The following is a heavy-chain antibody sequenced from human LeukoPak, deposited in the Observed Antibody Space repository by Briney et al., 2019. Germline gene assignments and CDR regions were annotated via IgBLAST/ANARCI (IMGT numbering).Heavy chain of an antibody. V-gene: IGHV4-34*01. CDR3: ARRGGTTVTTPFDY. D-gene: IGHD4-11*01. J-gene: IGHJ4*02. Sequence: GSLRLSCAASGFTFSSYAMSWVRQPPGKGLEWIGEINHSGSTNYNPSLKSRVTISVDTSKNQFSLKLSSVTAADTAVYYCARRGGTTVTTPFDYWGQGTLVTVSS. CDR2: INHSGST. CDR1: GFTFSSYA.